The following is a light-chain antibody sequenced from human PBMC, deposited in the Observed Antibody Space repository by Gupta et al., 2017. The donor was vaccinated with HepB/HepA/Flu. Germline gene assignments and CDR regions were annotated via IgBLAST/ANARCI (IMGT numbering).Light chain of an antibody. V-gene: IGKV2-28*01. CDR2: LGS. Sequence: DIVMTQSPLSLPVTPGEPASISCRSSQSLLHSNGYNYLDWYLQKPGQSPQLLIYLGSNRASGVPDRFSDSGSGTDFTLKISRVEAEDVGVYYCRQSLQTPLTFGQGTKLEIK. CDR3: RQSLQTPLT. J-gene: IGKJ2*01. CDR1: QSLLHSNGYNY.